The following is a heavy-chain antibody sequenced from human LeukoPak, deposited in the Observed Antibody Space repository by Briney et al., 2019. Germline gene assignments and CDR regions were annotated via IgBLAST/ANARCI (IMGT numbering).Heavy chain of an antibody. D-gene: IGHD3-22*01. V-gene: IGHV3-9*01. CDR3: AREGLSGYYLNWFDP. Sequence: GGSLRLSCAASGFTFDDYAMHWVRQGPGKGLEWVSGISWNSGSIGYADSVKGRFTISRDNAKNSLYLQMNSLRAEDTAVYYCAREGLSGYYLNWFDPWGQGTLVTISS. J-gene: IGHJ5*02. CDR2: ISWNSGSI. CDR1: GFTFDDYA.